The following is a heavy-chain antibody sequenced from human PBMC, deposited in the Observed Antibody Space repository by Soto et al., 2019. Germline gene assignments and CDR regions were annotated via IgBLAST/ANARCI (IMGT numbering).Heavy chain of an antibody. CDR1: GYTFTSYD. Sequence: ASVKVSCKASGYTFTSYDSNWVRQATGQGLEWMGWMNPNSGNTGYAQKFQGRVTMTEDTSTDTAYMELSSLRSEDTAVYYCATKDPYYDILTGYPTGGYFQHWGQGTLVTVSS. D-gene: IGHD3-9*01. J-gene: IGHJ1*01. V-gene: IGHV1-8*01. CDR3: ATKDPYYDILTGYPTGGYFQH. CDR2: MNPNSGNT.